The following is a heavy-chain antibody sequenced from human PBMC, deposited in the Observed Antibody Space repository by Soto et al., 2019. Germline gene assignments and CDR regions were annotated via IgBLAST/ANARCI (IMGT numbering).Heavy chain of an antibody. Sequence: EVQLVESGGGLVKRGGSLTLSCAASGFMFSSYRMNWVRQAPGKGLEWVSSINSGGTYRYYADSVQGRFTISRNNARNSFYLQMNSLGVEDTAVYYCARKSKSDYYYDSSDFNDAYDLWGQGTMVTVSS. CDR1: GFMFSSYR. CDR3: ARKSKSDYYYDSSDFNDAYDL. V-gene: IGHV3-21*06. D-gene: IGHD3-22*01. J-gene: IGHJ3*01. CDR2: INSGGTYR.